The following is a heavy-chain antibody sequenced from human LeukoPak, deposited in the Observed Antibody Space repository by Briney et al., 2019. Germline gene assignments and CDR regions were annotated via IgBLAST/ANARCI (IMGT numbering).Heavy chain of an antibody. Sequence: RTSETLSHTCTVSGGSISSYYWSWIRQPAGKGLEWIGRIYTSGSTNYNPSLKSRVTMSVDTSKNQFSLKLSSVTAADTAVYYCARCPLTAAGLYWYFDLWGRGTLVTVSS. CDR2: IYTSGST. J-gene: IGHJ2*01. CDR1: GGSISSYY. CDR3: ARCPLTAAGLYWYFDL. V-gene: IGHV4-4*07. D-gene: IGHD6-13*01.